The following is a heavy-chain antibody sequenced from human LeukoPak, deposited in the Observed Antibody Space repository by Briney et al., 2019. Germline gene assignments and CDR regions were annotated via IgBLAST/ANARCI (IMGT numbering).Heavy chain of an antibody. Sequence: PSETLSLTCTVSGDSIGSGGYSWSWIRQPPGKGLEWIGYIYHIGYISQSGNIYQNPSLKSRVTISLDTSRNQFSLKLSSVTAADTAVYYCARSPLAFYDSSGYPRDWFDPWGQGTLVTVSS. J-gene: IGHJ5*02. CDR1: GDSIGSGGYS. D-gene: IGHD3-22*01. V-gene: IGHV4-30-2*01. CDR2: ISQSGNI. CDR3: ARSPLAFYDSSGYPRDWFDP.